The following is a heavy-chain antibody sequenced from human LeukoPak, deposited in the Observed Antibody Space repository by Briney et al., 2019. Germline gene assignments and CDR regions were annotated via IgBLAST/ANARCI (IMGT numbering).Heavy chain of an antibody. CDR1: GFTFSSYA. D-gene: IGHD3-10*01. J-gene: IGHJ4*02. CDR3: AKDPHYYGSGSYYFDY. CDR2: ISYDGSNK. V-gene: IGHV3-30-3*01. Sequence: GGSLRLSCAASGFTFSSYAMHWVRQAPGKGLEWVAVISYDGSNKYYADSVKGRFTISRDNSKNTLYLQMNSLRAEDTAVYYCAKDPHYYGSGSYYFDYWGQGTLVTVSS.